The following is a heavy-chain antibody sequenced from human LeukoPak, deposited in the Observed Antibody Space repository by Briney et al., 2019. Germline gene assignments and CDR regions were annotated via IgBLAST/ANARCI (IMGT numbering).Heavy chain of an antibody. CDR3: ARRAVVSGFRSGPSRGWFDP. CDR2: INHSGST. J-gene: IGHJ5*02. V-gene: IGHV4-34*01. D-gene: IGHD3-3*01. Sequence: SETLSLTCAVYGGSFSGYYWSWIRQPPGKGLEWIGEINHSGSTNYNPSLKSRVTISVDTSKNQFSLKLSSVTAADTAVYYCARRAVVSGFRSGPSRGWFDPWGQGTLVTVSS. CDR1: GGSFSGYY.